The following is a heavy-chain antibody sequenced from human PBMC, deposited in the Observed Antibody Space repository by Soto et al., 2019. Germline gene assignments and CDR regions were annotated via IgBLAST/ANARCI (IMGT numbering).Heavy chain of an antibody. Sequence: QVQLVQSGAEVKKPGSSVKVSCKASGGTFSSYAISWVRQAPGQGLEWMGGIIPIFGTANYAQKFQGRVTITAEESTSTAYMELSSLRSEDTAVYYCASPHDFWSGYSTPDYYYYYGMDVWGQGTTVTVSS. CDR2: IIPIFGTA. D-gene: IGHD3-3*01. CDR3: ASPHDFWSGYSTPDYYYYYGMDV. J-gene: IGHJ6*02. CDR1: GGTFSSYA. V-gene: IGHV1-69*12.